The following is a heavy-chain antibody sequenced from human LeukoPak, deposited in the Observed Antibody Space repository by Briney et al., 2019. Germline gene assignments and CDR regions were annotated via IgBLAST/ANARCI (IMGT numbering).Heavy chain of an antibody. D-gene: IGHD5-18*01. J-gene: IGHJ4*02. Sequence: GGSLRLSCAASGFTFSSHWMSWARQAAGKGLEWVANIKKDGSEKYYVDAVKGRFTISRDNAKTSLYLQMNSLRAEDTAVYYCARDLSGIAGYTYGRGIDYWGQGTLVTVSS. V-gene: IGHV3-7*03. CDR2: IKKDGSEK. CDR3: ARDLSGIAGYTYGRGIDY. CDR1: GFTFSSHW.